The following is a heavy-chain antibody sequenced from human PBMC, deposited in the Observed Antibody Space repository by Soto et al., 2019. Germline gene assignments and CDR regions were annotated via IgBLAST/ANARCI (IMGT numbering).Heavy chain of an antibody. V-gene: IGHV2-5*01. CDR1: GFSLSTSGLA. J-gene: IGHJ6*02. CDR2: IYWNDDT. CDR3: AHRTVVTAIRSPHYFSGMDV. D-gene: IGHD2-21*02. Sequence: QITLKESGPTLVQPTQPLTLTCTFSGFSLSTSGLAVGWIRQPPGKALEWLALIYWNDDTRYSPSLKNRLAISKDTYRNQVVLTMTNMDPVDTATYYGAHRTVVTAIRSPHYFSGMDVWGPGPTVTVSS.